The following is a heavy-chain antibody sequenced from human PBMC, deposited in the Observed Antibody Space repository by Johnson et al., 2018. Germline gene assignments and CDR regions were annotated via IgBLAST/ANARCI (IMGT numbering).Heavy chain of an antibody. D-gene: IGHD6-13*01. V-gene: IGHV3-9*01. CDR1: GFTFDDYA. J-gene: IGHJ3*02. Sequence: VQLVQSGGGLVQPGRSLRLSCAASGFTFDDYAMHWVRQAPGKGLEWVSGISWNSGSIGYADSVKGRFTISRDNAKNSLYLQMNSLRAEDPALYYCAKDTSSRNDAFDIWGQGTMVTVSS. CDR3: AKDTSSRNDAFDI. CDR2: ISWNSGSI.